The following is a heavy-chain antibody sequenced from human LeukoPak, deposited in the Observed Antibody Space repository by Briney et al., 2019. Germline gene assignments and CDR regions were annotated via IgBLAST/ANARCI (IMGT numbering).Heavy chain of an antibody. J-gene: IGHJ3*02. Sequence: GGSLRLSCAASGFTFSSYWMSWVRQAPGKGLEWVANIKQDGSEKYYVDSVKGRFTISRDNAKNSLYLQMNSLRAEDTAVYYCARIVVVVAGDAFDIWGQGTMVTVSS. CDR3: ARIVVVVAGDAFDI. CDR1: GFTFSSYW. V-gene: IGHV3-7*01. CDR2: IKQDGSEK. D-gene: IGHD2-15*01.